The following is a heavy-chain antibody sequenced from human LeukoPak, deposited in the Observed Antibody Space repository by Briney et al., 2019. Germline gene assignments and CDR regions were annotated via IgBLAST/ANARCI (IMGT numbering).Heavy chain of an antibody. D-gene: IGHD3-3*01. V-gene: IGHV1-18*01. CDR1: GYTFTSYG. J-gene: IGHJ6*02. Sequence: GASVKVSCKASGYTFTSYGISWVRQAPGQGLEWMGWISAYNGNTNYAQKLQGRVIMTTDTSTSTAYMELRSLRSDDTAVYYCARDYYGFWSGYYGYYYYGMDVWGQGTTVTVSS. CDR3: ARDYYGFWSGYYGYYYYGMDV. CDR2: ISAYNGNT.